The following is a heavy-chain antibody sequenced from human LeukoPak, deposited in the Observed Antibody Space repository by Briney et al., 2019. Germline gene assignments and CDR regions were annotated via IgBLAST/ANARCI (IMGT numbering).Heavy chain of an antibody. Sequence: GGSLRLSCAASGFTFEDYGMSWVRQAPGKGLEWVSGIHWNGGDTGYADSVKGRSTISRDNARQSLYLQMNNLRVEDTALYYCARGPYSGAYGLDYWGQGTLVTVSS. V-gene: IGHV3-20*04. D-gene: IGHD1-26*01. J-gene: IGHJ4*02. CDR3: ARGPYSGAYGLDY. CDR2: IHWNGGDT. CDR1: GFTFEDYG.